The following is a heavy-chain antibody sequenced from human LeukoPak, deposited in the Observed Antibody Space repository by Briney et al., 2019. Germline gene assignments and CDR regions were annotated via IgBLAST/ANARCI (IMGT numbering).Heavy chain of an antibody. CDR2: ISSSSSYI. Sequence: GGSLRLSCAASGFTLSSYSMIWVRQAPERGLEWVSSISSSSSYIFYAGSVKGRFTISRDNAKNSLYLQMNSLRAEDTALYYCAREKISFGWSGYVHDYFDYWGQGTLVTVSS. CDR1: GFTLSSYS. D-gene: IGHD3-3*01. CDR3: AREKISFGWSGYVHDYFDY. J-gene: IGHJ4*02. V-gene: IGHV3-21*01.